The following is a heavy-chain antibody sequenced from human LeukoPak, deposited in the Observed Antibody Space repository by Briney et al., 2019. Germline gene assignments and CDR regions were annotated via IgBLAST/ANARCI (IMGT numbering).Heavy chain of an antibody. CDR3: AGGVIVTSLDY. Sequence: GRSLRLSCAASGFTFDGYAMHWVRQAPGKGLEWVSGISWNSGSIGYADSVKGRFTISRDNAKKSLYLQMNSLRAEDTALYYCAGGVIVTSLDYWGQGTLVTVSS. D-gene: IGHD3-16*02. CDR2: ISWNSGSI. CDR1: GFTFDGYA. V-gene: IGHV3-9*01. J-gene: IGHJ4*02.